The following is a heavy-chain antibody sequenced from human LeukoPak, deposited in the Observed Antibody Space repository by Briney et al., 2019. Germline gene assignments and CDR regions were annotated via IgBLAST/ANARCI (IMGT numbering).Heavy chain of an antibody. Sequence: SETLSLTCAVYGGSFSGYYWSWIRQPPGEGLEWIGGINHSGSTNYNPSLKSRVTISVDTSKNQFSLKLSSVTAADTAVYYCAMGYCSSTSCYLGVANCWGQGTLVTVSS. V-gene: IGHV4-34*01. J-gene: IGHJ4*02. CDR3: AMGYCSSTSCYLGVANC. CDR2: INHSGST. CDR1: GGSFSGYY. D-gene: IGHD2-2*01.